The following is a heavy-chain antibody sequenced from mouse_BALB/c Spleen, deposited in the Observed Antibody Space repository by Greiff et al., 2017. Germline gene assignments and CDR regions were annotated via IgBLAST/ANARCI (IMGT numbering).Heavy chain of an antibody. V-gene: IGHV5-17*02. J-gene: IGHJ4*01. Sequence: DVKLVESGGGLVQPGGSRKLSCAASGFTFSSFGMHWVRQAPEKGLEWVAYISSGSSTIYYADTVKGRFTISRDNPKNTLFLQMTSLRSEDTAMYYCARFGIPYYYAMDYWGQGTSVTVSS. CDR3: ARFGIPYYYAMDY. CDR1: GFTFSSFG. CDR2: ISSGSSTI. D-gene: IGHD1-1*02.